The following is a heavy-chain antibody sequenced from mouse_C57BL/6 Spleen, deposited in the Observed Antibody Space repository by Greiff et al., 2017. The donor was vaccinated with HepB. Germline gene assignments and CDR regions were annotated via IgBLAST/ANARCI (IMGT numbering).Heavy chain of an antibody. CDR3: ARHAGTWYAY. Sequence: EVKVVESGGDLVKPGGSLKFSCAASGFTFSSYGMSWVRQTPDKRLEWVATISSGGSYTYYPDSVKGRFTISRDDAKNTLYMQMSSLKSEDTAMYYCARHAGTWYAYWGQGTLVTVSA. CDR2: ISSGGSYT. V-gene: IGHV5-6*01. D-gene: IGHD4-1*01. J-gene: IGHJ3*01. CDR1: GFTFSSYG.